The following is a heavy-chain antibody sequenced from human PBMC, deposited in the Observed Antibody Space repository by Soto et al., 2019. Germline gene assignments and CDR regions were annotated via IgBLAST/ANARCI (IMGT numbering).Heavy chain of an antibody. CDR1: GYTSTNYG. J-gene: IGHJ4*02. D-gene: IGHD6-19*01. CDR3: GRGGLAVSGTYDY. V-gene: IGHV1-18*01. Sequence: QVQLVQSGAEVKKSGASMKVSWKASGYTSTNYGVAWVRRAPGQGLEWMGWISGNNGDTKYAQNLQNRVTMTTDTSTNTAYMEVRSLRSDDTAVYYCGRGGLAVSGTYDYWGQGTLVTVSS. CDR2: ISGNNGDT.